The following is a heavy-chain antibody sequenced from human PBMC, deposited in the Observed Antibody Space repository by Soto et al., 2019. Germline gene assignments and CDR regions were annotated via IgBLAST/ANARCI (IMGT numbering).Heavy chain of an antibody. V-gene: IGHV4-31*02. Sequence: QVQVQESGPGLVKPSQTLSLKCSVSGGSIGSRDYYWSWIRQHPEKGLEWIGSIYYNGNTDYNASSRGRPTMSLDTSMNEFSLKLTSVTAEDTAVYYCAREKGGAALKGSGMDVWGQGTTVTVS. D-gene: IGHD3-10*01. CDR1: GGSIGSRDYY. CDR3: AREKGGAALKGSGMDV. CDR2: IYYNGNT. J-gene: IGHJ6*02.